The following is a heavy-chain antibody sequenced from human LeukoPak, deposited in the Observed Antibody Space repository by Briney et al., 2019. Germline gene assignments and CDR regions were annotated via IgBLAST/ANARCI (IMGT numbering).Heavy chain of an antibody. J-gene: IGHJ4*02. CDR1: GGSISSSSCY. Sequence: PSETLSLTCTVAGGSISSSSCYWGWIRQPPGKGLEWIGSIYYSGSTFYNPSLKSRVTISVDTSKDQFSLKLSSVTAADTAVYYCARDSWFGNFHYWGQGTLVTVSS. CDR3: ARDSWFGNFHY. CDR2: IYYSGST. V-gene: IGHV4-39*07. D-gene: IGHD3-10*01.